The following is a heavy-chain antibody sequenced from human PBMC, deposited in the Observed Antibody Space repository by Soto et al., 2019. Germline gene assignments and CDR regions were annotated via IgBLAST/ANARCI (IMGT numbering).Heavy chain of an antibody. D-gene: IGHD1-26*01. J-gene: IGHJ6*02. CDR1: GFTFSSYS. V-gene: IGHV3-48*02. Sequence: EVQLVESGGGLVQPGGSLRLSCVASGFTFSSYSLNWVRQAPGKGLEWVSYISSSSGTIYYADSVKGRFTISRDNAENSMYLQMNSLRDDDAAVYYCASEDPGRANADDMDVWGQGTTVTVSS. CDR2: ISSSSGTI. CDR3: ASEDPGRANADDMDV.